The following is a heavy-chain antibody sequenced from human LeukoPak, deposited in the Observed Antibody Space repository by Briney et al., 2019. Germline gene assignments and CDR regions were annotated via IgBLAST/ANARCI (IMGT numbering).Heavy chain of an antibody. CDR2: IYSGGST. D-gene: IGHD5-12*01. CDR1: GFTVSSNY. CDR3: ARVRGLPRYFDY. J-gene: IGHJ4*02. V-gene: IGHV3-53*01. Sequence: PGGSLRLSCAASGFTVSSNYMSWVRQAPGKGLGWVSVIYSGGSTYYADSVKGRFTISRDNSKNTLYLQMNSLRAEDTAVYYCARVRGLPRYFDYWGQGTLVTVSS.